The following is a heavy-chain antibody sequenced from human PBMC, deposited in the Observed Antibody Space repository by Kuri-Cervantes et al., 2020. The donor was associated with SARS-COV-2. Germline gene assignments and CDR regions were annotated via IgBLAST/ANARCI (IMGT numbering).Heavy chain of an antibody. CDR3: ARDGYDFWSGSFFDI. CDR2: IIPIFSTA. Sequence: SVKVSCKASGGTFSSYAISWVRQAPGQGLEWMGGIIPIFSTANYAQKFQGRVTITADESTSTAYMELSSLRSEDTAVYYCARDGYDFWSGSFFDIWGQGTMVTVSS. J-gene: IGHJ3*02. CDR1: GGTFSSYA. V-gene: IGHV1-69*13. D-gene: IGHD3-3*01.